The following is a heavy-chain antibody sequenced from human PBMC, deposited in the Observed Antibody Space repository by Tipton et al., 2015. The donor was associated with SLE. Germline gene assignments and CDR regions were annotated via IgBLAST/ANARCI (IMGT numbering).Heavy chain of an antibody. D-gene: IGHD3-10*01. Sequence: TLSLPCTVSGGSISSYYWRWIRQPPGKGLEWIGDNYTSGSTNYNPPLKSRVTISVDTSKNQFSLKLSSVTAADTAVYYCARGLFGSGSHAFDIWGQGTMVTVAS. J-gene: IGHJ3*02. CDR1: GGSISSYY. V-gene: IGHV4-4*08. CDR2: NYTSGST. CDR3: ARGLFGSGSHAFDI.